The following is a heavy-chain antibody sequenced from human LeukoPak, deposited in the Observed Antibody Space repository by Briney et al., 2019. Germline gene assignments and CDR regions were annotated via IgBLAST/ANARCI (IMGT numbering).Heavy chain of an antibody. J-gene: IGHJ4*02. D-gene: IGHD6-13*01. CDR3: ARYPLSYSSNWHYYFDY. V-gene: IGHV1-18*01. CDR2: ISASNGNT. CDR1: GYTFTSCG. Sequence: ASVKVSCKASGYTFTSCGVSWVRQAPGQGLEWMGWISASNGNTNFAQKLQGRVILTTDTSTSTAYMELRSLTSDDTAVYYCARYPLSYSSNWHYYFDYWGQGTLLTVSS.